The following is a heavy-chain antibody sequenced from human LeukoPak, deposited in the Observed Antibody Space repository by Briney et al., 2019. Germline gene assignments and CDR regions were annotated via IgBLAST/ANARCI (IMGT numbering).Heavy chain of an antibody. D-gene: IGHD3-22*01. CDR1: RGTFSSYA. Sequence: GASVKVSCKASRGTFSSYAISWVRQAPGQGLEWMGGIIPIFGTANYAQKFQGRVTITADESTSTAYMELSGLRSEDTAVYYCARALGVITYYFDYWGQGTLVTVSS. V-gene: IGHV1-69*13. CDR3: ARALGVITYYFDY. J-gene: IGHJ4*02. CDR2: IIPIFGTA.